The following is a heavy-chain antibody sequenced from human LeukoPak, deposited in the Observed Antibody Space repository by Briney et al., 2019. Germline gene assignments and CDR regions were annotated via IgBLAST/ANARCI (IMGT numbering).Heavy chain of an antibody. Sequence: ASVTVSCKASGYTFSSYGISWLRQAPGQGLEWMGWISPYKGDTNYARKVQGRVTLTTDTSTGTAYMELRSLTSDDTAVYYCVRDIVYCRGDCWDDTFDSWGQGTMVTVSS. CDR3: VRDIVYCRGDCWDDTFDS. D-gene: IGHD2-21*02. J-gene: IGHJ3*02. CDR2: ISPYKGDT. CDR1: GYTFSSYG. V-gene: IGHV1-18*01.